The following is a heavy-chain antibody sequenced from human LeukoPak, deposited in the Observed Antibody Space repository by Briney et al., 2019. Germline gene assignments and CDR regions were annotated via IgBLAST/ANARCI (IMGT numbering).Heavy chain of an antibody. CDR2: INPSGGST. CDR3: ARGEITPDY. D-gene: IGHD1-14*01. V-gene: IGHV1-46*01. Sequence: PGASVKVSCKASGYTFTTYYIHWVRQAPGQGLEWMGFINPSGGSTSYAQKLQGRVTMTTDTSTSTAYMELRSLRSDDTAVYYCARGEITPDYWGQGTLVTVSS. J-gene: IGHJ4*02. CDR1: GYTFTTYY.